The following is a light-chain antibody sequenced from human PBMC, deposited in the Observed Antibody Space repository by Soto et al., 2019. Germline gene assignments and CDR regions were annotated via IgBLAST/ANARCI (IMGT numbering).Light chain of an antibody. CDR2: EAS. Sequence: QSVLTQPPSVSGSPGQSVTISCTGTSTDFVSYNRVSWYQQPPGTAPKLIIYEASNRPSGVPDRFSGSKAGNTASLTISGLKAADEADYYCSLYTSENTYVVGTGTKV. J-gene: IGLJ1*01. V-gene: IGLV2-18*01. CDR3: SLYTSENTYV. CDR1: STDFVSYNR.